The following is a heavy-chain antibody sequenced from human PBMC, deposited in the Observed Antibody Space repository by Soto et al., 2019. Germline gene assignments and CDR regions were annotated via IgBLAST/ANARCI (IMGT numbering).Heavy chain of an antibody. CDR3: ARIIRSGSTSAAFDP. CDR2: IDWDDDK. Sequence: SGPTLVNPTQTLTLTCTFSGFSLSTTGMCVSWIRQPPGKALEWLARIDWDDDKYYSTSLKTRLTISKDTSKNQVVLTMTNMDPVDTATYYCARIIRSGSTSAAFDPWGQGTRVTVSS. J-gene: IGHJ5*02. D-gene: IGHD3-3*01. V-gene: IGHV2-70*11. CDR1: GFSLSTTGMC.